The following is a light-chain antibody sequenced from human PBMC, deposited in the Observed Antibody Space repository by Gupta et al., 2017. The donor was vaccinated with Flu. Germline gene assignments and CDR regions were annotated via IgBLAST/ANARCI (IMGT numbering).Light chain of an antibody. J-gene: IGLJ2*01. CDR2: ENN. Sequence: QSVFTQPPSVSAAPGQKVTISCSGSSSNIGNNYVSWYQQLPGTAPKLLIYENNKRPSGIPDRFSGSKSGTSATLGITGLQTGDEADYYCGTWDSSLRGVFGGGTKLTVL. CDR3: GTWDSSLRGV. CDR1: SSNIGNNY. V-gene: IGLV1-51*02.